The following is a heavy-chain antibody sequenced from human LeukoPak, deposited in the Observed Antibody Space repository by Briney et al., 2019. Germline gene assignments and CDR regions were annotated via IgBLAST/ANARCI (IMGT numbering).Heavy chain of an antibody. CDR1: GFTYSNAW. CDR3: TTDGGTLTGLTWPWSDP. D-gene: IGHD3-9*01. V-gene: IGHV3-15*01. CDR2: IQSKTDGGTT. J-gene: IGHJ5*02. Sequence: PGGSLRLSCAASGFTYSNAWMSWVRQAPGKGLEWVGRIQSKTDGGTTYYAAPVKGRFTISRDDSQNTLFLQMNSLKTEDTAVYYCTTDGGTLTGLTWPWSDPWGQGTLVTVSS.